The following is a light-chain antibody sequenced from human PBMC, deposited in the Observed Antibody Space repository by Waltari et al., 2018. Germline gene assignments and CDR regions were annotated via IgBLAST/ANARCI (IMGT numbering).Light chain of an antibody. J-gene: IGKJ2*01. CDR2: AAS. Sequence: AIRITQSPSSLSASTGDRVTITCRASQGISSYLVWYQQKPGKAPNLLIYAASTLQSGVPSRFSGSGSGTDFTLTISCLQSEDFATYYCQQYYSYLTFGQGTKLEIK. CDR1: QGISSY. V-gene: IGKV1-8*01. CDR3: QQYYSYLT.